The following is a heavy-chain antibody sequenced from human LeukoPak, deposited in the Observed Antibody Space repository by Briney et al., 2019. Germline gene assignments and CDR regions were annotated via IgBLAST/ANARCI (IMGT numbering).Heavy chain of an antibody. D-gene: IGHD6-13*01. CDR2: IYSGGST. Sequence: GGSLRLSCAASGFTVSSNYMSWVRQAPGKGLEWVSVIYSGGSTYYADSVKGRFTISRDNSKNTVYLQMNSLGAEDTAVYFCARDGSSWYFDYWGQGTLVTVSS. J-gene: IGHJ4*02. CDR3: ARDGSSWYFDY. CDR1: GFTVSSNY. V-gene: IGHV3-53*01.